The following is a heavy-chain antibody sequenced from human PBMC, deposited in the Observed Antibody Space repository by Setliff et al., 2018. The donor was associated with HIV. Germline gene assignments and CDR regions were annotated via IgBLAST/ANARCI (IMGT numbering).Heavy chain of an antibody. Sequence: ASVKVSCKASGYTFTTYGMNWVRQAPGQGLEWMGWMNPNSGNTGYAQNFQGRVTMTRDTSTNTVYMDLSSLKSEDTAVYYCVREARGGYFDYWGQGTLVTVSS. V-gene: IGHV1-8*02. CDR3: VREARGGYFDY. CDR1: GYTFTTYG. D-gene: IGHD2-15*01. J-gene: IGHJ4*02. CDR2: MNPNSGNT.